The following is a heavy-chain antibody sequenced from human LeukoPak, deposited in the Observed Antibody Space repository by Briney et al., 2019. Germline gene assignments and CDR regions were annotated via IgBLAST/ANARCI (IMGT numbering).Heavy chain of an antibody. CDR1: GFTFSSYA. D-gene: IGHD3-10*01. CDR2: ISGSGGST. V-gene: IGHV3-23*01. J-gene: IGHJ4*02. Sequence: GGSLRLSCAASGFTFSSYAMSWVRQAPGKGLEWVSAISGSGGSTYYADSVRGRFTISRDNSKNTLYLQMNSLRAEDTAVYYCAKLTMVRGAPFDYWGQGTLVTVSS. CDR3: AKLTMVRGAPFDY.